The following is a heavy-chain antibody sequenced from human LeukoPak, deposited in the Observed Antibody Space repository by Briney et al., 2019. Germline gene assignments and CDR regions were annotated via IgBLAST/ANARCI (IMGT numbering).Heavy chain of an antibody. J-gene: IGHJ4*02. Sequence: GGSLRLSCAASGFTFNSYAMSWVRQAPGKGLEWVSTIGGGGENTYSADSVKGRFTISRDSSKNTVYLHVKSLRAEDTAVYFCAKVLTARQDYWGQGTLVAVSS. CDR3: AKVLTARQDY. CDR2: IGGGGENT. CDR1: GFTFNSYA. D-gene: IGHD1-14*01. V-gene: IGHV3-23*01.